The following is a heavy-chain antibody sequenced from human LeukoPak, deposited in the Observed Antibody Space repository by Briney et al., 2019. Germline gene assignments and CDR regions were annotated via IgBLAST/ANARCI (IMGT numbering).Heavy chain of an antibody. CDR3: TRVSYIDEGIDY. D-gene: IGHD1-26*01. Sequence: PGGSLRLSCVASGFPFSSYWMTWVRQAPGKGRRRVANIKQDGSKRSYVDSVKGGFTISRDNAKNSLYLQMNSLRAEDTAIYYCTRVSYIDEGIDYWGQGTLVTVSS. J-gene: IGHJ4*02. CDR2: IKQDGSKR. V-gene: IGHV3-7*04. CDR1: GFPFSSYW.